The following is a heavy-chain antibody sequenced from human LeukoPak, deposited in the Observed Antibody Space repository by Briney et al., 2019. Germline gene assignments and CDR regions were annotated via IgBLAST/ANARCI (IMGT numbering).Heavy chain of an antibody. CDR2: INPNSGGT. D-gene: IGHD3-22*01. CDR3: ARIAYYYDSSGFPEGWFDP. CDR1: GYTFTGYY. J-gene: IGHJ5*02. V-gene: IGHV1-2*02. Sequence: ASVKVSCKASGYTFTGYYMHWVRQAPGQGLEWMGWINPNSGGTNYAQKFQGRDTMTRDTSISTAYMELSRLRSDDTAVYYCARIAYYYDSSGFPEGWFDPWGQGTLVTVSS.